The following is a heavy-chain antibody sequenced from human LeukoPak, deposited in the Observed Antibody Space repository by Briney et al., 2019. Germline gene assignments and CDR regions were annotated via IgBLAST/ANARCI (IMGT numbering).Heavy chain of an antibody. CDR1: GGSISSYY. V-gene: IGHV4-59*08. CDR2: IFYSGST. J-gene: IGHJ4*02. D-gene: IGHD3-22*01. Sequence: SETLSLTCTVSGGSISSYYWNWIRQPPGKGLEWIGYIFYSGSTNYNPSLKSRVTISVDTSNNQFSLKLSSVTAADTAQYYCARGFYDSSGYSEPFDYWGRGTLVTVSS. CDR3: ARGFYDSSGYSEPFDY.